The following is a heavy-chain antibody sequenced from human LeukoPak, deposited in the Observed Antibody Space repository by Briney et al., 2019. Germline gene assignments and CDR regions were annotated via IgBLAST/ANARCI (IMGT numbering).Heavy chain of an antibody. D-gene: IGHD5-18*01. J-gene: IGHJ5*02. CDR1: GYSISSPYY. CDR3: AKGAGGFSYYNWFDP. V-gene: IGHV4-38-2*02. CDR2: IYYSGTT. Sequence: PSETLSLTCTVSGYSISSPYYWGWIRQPPGKGLEWIGSIYYSGTTHYNPSLESRVTISVDTSKNQFSLKLASVTAADTAIYYCAKGAGGFSYYNWFDPWGQGTLVTVSS.